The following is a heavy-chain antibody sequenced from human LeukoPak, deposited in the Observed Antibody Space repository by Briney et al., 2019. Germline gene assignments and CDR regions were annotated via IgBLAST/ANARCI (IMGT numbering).Heavy chain of an antibody. J-gene: IGHJ6*03. CDR3: ARDEPNYYYMDV. CDR1: GFTFSSHC. V-gene: IGHV3-48*04. CDR2: ISSSSSTI. Sequence: PGGSLTLACAASGFTFSSHCMNWVRQAPGKVLEWVSCISSSSSTIYYADSVRGRFTISRDNAKNSLYLQMNSLRAEDTAVYYCARDEPNYYYMDVWGKGTTVTVSS.